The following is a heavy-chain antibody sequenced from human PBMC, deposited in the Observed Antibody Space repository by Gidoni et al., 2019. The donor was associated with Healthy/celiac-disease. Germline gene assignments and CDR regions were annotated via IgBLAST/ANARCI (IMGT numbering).Heavy chain of an antibody. CDR1: GFTFSSYS. J-gene: IGHJ3*02. V-gene: IGHV3-21*01. D-gene: IGHD5-18*01. Sequence: EVQLVESGGGLVKPGGSLGLSCAASGFTFSSYSMNWVRQAPGQGLEWVSSISSSSSYIYYADSVKGRFTISRDNAKNSLYLQMNSLRAEDTAVYYCAREGMDTAMVTDDAFDIWGQGTMVTVSS. CDR2: ISSSSSYI. CDR3: AREGMDTAMVTDDAFDI.